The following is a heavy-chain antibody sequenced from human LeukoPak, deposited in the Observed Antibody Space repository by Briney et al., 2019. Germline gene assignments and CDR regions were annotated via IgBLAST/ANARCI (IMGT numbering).Heavy chain of an antibody. D-gene: IGHD3-22*01. CDR2: ISGSGGST. V-gene: IGHV3-23*01. Sequence: GGSLRLSCAASGFTFSSYAMSWVRQAPGKGLEWVSAISGSGGSTYYADSVKGRFTISRDNSNNTLYLQMNSLRAEDTAVYYCAKGFYYYDSSGYSNWGQGTLVTVSS. J-gene: IGHJ4*02. CDR1: GFTFSSYA. CDR3: AKGFYYYDSSGYSN.